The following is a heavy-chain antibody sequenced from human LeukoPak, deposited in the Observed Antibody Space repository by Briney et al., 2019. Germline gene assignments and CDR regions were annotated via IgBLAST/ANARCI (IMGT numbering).Heavy chain of an antibody. CDR3: ARQRGCSGGSRYAEFDY. CDR1: GHSFTTHW. Sequence: GESLKISCQGSGHSFTTHWIGWVRQMPGKGLEWMGIIYPDDSDIRYSPPFQGQVTISADRSISTAYLQWSSLKASDTAMYYCARQRGCSGGSRYAEFDYWGQGTPVTVSS. CDR2: IYPDDSDI. D-gene: IGHD2-15*01. V-gene: IGHV5-51*01. J-gene: IGHJ4*02.